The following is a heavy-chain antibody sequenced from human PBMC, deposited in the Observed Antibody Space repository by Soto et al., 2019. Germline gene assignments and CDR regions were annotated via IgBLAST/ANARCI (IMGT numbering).Heavy chain of an antibody. CDR2: ISDSGATT. J-gene: IGHJ4*02. D-gene: IGHD6-19*01. CDR3: AKEDTSSGSLDY. V-gene: IGHV3-23*01. CDR1: GYSISTGF. Sequence: ETLSLTCAVSGYSISTGFNWGWVRQAPGKGLEWVSGISDSGATTYYADSVRGRFTISRDNSKNTLYLQMKSLRAEDSASYYCAKEDTSSGSLDYWGQGALVTVSS.